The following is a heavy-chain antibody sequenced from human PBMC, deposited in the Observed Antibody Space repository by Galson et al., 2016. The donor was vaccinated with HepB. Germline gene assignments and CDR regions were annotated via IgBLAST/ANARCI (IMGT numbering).Heavy chain of an antibody. D-gene: IGHD3-10*01. J-gene: IGHJ5*02. V-gene: IGHV3-23*01. CDR3: AKDGTGSGSYYKWGNWFDP. CDR1: GFTSSSYA. CDR2: ISGSGGSV. Sequence: SLRLSCAASGFTSSSYAMTWVRQAPGKGLEWVSIISGSGGSVSYADSVKGRFTISRDNSRNTLYLQMNSLRAEDTGVYYCAKDGTGSGSYYKWGNWFDPWGQGTLVTVSS.